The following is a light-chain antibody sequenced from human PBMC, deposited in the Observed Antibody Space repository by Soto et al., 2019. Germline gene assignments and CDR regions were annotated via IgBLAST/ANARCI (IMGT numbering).Light chain of an antibody. J-gene: IGKJ3*01. Sequence: ALQLTQSPSSLSASVGDRVTITCRASQGISSALAWYQQKPGKAPKLLIYDASSLDSGVSAMFSGSVSVTHFTLTNSSLQPEDIATYYGQHFNSYPFTFGAGTKVDIK. CDR2: DAS. V-gene: IGKV1-13*02. CDR1: QGISSA. CDR3: QHFNSYPFT.